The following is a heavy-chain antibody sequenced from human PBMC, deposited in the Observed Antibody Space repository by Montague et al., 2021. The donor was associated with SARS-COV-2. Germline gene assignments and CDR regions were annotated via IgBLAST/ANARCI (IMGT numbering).Heavy chain of an antibody. Sequence: SETLSLTCTVSGASISSSRYYWGWNRQPPGKGLEWIGSIYYSGSTYYNPSLKSRVTISVDTSKNQFSLKLSSVTAADTAVYYCARQGDQLLLEYWFDPWGQGTLVTVSS. J-gene: IGHJ5*02. CDR1: GASISSSRYY. V-gene: IGHV4-39*01. CDR2: IYYSGST. D-gene: IGHD2-2*01. CDR3: ARQGDQLLLEYWFDP.